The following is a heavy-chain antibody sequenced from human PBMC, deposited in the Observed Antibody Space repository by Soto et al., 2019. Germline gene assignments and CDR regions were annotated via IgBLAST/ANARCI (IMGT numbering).Heavy chain of an antibody. CDR2: IYCSGST. Sequence: QVQLQESGPGLVKPSQTLSLTCTVSGGSISSGDSYWSWIRQPPGRGLEWIGYIYCSGSTYYTPSLKSRVTISVDTSKNQFSLQLSSVPAADAAVYYCARAAKTYYYDSSGYYYTFDIWGHGTMVTVSS. J-gene: IGHJ3*02. CDR3: ARAAKTYYYDSSGYYYTFDI. CDR1: GGSISSGDSY. D-gene: IGHD3-22*01. V-gene: IGHV4-30-4*01.